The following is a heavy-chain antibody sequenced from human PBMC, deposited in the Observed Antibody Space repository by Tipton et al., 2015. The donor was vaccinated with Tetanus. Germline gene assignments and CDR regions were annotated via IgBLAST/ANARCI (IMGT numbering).Heavy chain of an antibody. Sequence: LRLSCAVYGASFSDYYWSWIRQAPGKGLEWIGEINHSGNTNHNPSLKSRVTMSVDLSNNQFSLSLRFGSAADTAVYYCARAPYTSPGKYYFDYWGQGILVTVSS. D-gene: IGHD5-18*01. CDR2: INHSGNT. J-gene: IGHJ4*02. V-gene: IGHV4-34*01. CDR1: GASFSDYY. CDR3: ARAPYTSPGKYYFDY.